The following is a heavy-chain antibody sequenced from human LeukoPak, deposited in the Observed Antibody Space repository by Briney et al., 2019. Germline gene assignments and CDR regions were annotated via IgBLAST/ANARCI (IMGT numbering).Heavy chain of an antibody. CDR1: GFTFSDYY. Sequence: GGSLRHSCAASGFTFSDYYMSWIRQAPGKGLEWVSYISSSGSTIYYADSVKGRFTISRDNAKNSLYLQMNSLRAEDTAVYYCARLNLSKRGIFDYWGQGTLVTVSS. CDR2: ISSSGSTI. V-gene: IGHV3-11*01. CDR3: ARLNLSKRGIFDY. J-gene: IGHJ4*02. D-gene: IGHD1-7*01.